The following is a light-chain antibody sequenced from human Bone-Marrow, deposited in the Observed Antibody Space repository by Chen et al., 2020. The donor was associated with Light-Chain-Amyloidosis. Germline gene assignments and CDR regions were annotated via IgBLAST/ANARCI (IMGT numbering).Light chain of an antibody. V-gene: IGLV3-21*02. CDR3: QVWDRSSDRPV. J-gene: IGLJ3*02. CDR1: NIGSTS. Sequence: SYVLTQTSSLSVAPGQTATIACGGNNIGSTSVHWYQQKPGQAPLLVVYADSERPSGIPERISDSNSGNTATLAIIRVEAGDEAYYYCQVWDRSSDRPVFGGGTKLTVL. CDR2: ADS.